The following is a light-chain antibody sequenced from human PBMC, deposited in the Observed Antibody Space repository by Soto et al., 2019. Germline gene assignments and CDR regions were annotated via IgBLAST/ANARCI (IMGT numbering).Light chain of an antibody. V-gene: IGKV4-1*01. CDR1: QSVLYSSNNKNY. J-gene: IGKJ1*01. Sequence: DIVMTQSPDSLAVSLGERATINCKSSQSVLYSSNNKNYLTWYQQKPGQPPKLLIYWASTRESGVHDRFSGRGSGTEFTLTTSSLQAEDVAVYYCQQYYSTPRTFGQGTKVEIK. CDR3: QQYYSTPRT. CDR2: WAS.